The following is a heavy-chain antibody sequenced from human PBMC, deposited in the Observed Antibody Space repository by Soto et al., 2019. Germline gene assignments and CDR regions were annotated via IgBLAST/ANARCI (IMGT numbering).Heavy chain of an antibody. CDR3: ARYKSNYYYGMDV. CDR2: IYYSGIT. V-gene: IGHV4-59*01. D-gene: IGHD1-20*01. CDR1: GGSISSYY. Sequence: SETLSLTCTVSGGSISSYYWSWIRQPPGKGLEWIGYIYYSGITNYNPPLKSRVTISVDTSKNQFSLKLSSVTAADTAVYYCARYKSNYYYGMDVWGQGTTVTVSS. J-gene: IGHJ6*02.